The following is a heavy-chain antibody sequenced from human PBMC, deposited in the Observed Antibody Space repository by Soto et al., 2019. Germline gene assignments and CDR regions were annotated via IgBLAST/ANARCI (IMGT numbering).Heavy chain of an antibody. CDR3: VRSAGVVVVAAAGAVWDY. CDR2: ISAYNGNT. CDR1: GYTFTSYG. Sequence: QVQLVQSGAEVKKPGASVKVSCKASGYTFTSYGISWVRQAPGQGLEWMGWISAYNGNTNYAQKLQGRVTMTTDTSAGAADMQRRGRRSDDTAVYYCVRSAGVVVVAAAGAVWDYWGQGTLVTVSS. J-gene: IGHJ4*02. D-gene: IGHD2-15*01. V-gene: IGHV1-18*01.